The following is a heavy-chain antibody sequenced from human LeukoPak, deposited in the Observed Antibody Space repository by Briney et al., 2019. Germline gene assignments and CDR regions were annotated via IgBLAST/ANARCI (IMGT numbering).Heavy chain of an antibody. CDR3: ASNYGDSLLSYYYYGMDV. D-gene: IGHD4-17*01. CDR1: GFTFSSYA. Sequence: GGSLRLSCAASGFTFSSYAMRWVRQAPGKGLEWVAVISYDGSNKYYADSVKGRFTISRDNSKNTLYLQMNSLRAEDTAVYYCASNYGDSLLSYYYYGMDVWGQGTTVTVSS. V-gene: IGHV3-30-3*01. CDR2: ISYDGSNK. J-gene: IGHJ6*02.